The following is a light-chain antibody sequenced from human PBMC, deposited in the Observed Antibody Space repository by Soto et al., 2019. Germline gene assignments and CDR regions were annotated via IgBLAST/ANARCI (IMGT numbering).Light chain of an antibody. CDR1: QSISIH. CDR2: GAS. Sequence: EIVMTQSPATLSVSPGERATLSCRASQSISIHLAWYQQQPGQGPRLLIYGASTRDTGTPARFSGSGSGTKFTLTISSLQSEDFAVYYCQQYDSWPSWTFGQGTKVEIK. J-gene: IGKJ1*01. CDR3: QQYDSWPSWT. V-gene: IGKV3-15*01.